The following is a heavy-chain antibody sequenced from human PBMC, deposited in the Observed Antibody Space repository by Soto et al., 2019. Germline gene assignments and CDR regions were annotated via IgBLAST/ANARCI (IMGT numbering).Heavy chain of an antibody. CDR1: GFTFSTYT. CDR2: ISRSSSTI. V-gene: IGHV3-48*02. J-gene: IGHJ3*02. CDR3: ARDLGYCSGGSCYQGAFDI. D-gene: IGHD2-15*01. Sequence: GGSLRLSCAASGFTFSTYTMNWVRQAPGKGLEWVSYISRSSSTIYYADSVKGRFTISRDNAKNSLYLQMNSLRDEDTAVYYCARDLGYCSGGSCYQGAFDIWGQGTMVTVSS.